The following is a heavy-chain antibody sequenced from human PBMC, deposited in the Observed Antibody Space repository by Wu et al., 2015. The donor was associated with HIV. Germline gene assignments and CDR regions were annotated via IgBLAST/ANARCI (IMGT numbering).Heavy chain of an antibody. CDR2: IIPIFGTP. CDR1: GGSYRDHG. CDR3: ARKTQLGTGEAFDI. Sequence: QVQLVQSGAEVKKPGSSIKVSCKASGGSYRDHGINWLRQAPGQGLEWMGKIIPIFGTPHYAQKFQGRVTIVADESTSIAYMELKTLTSEDTAIYFCARKTQLGTGEAFDIWGQGTRVTVSA. V-gene: IGHV1-69*15. D-gene: IGHD3-10*01. J-gene: IGHJ3*02.